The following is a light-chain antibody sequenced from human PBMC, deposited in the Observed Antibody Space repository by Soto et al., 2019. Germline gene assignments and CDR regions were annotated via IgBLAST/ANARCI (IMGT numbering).Light chain of an antibody. CDR2: EIT. CDR3: GSYTTISTLV. CDR1: STDVDTYNY. J-gene: IGLJ3*02. V-gene: IGLV2-14*01. Sequence: QSALAQPASVSGSPGQSITIYCTATSTDVDTYNYVSWYQQHPGKAPKLMIFEITNRPSGVSNRSSGSKSGNTASLIICGLQAEDEAYYYCGSYTTISTLVFGGGTKLTVL.